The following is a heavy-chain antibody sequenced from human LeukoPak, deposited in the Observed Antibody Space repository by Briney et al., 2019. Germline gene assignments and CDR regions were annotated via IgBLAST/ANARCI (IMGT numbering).Heavy chain of an antibody. CDR2: MKLDGSEE. CDR3: ARWARYCSSGSCYSWFDP. CDR1: GFTFRSYW. D-gene: IGHD2-15*01. V-gene: IGHV3-7*01. Sequence: PGGSLRLSCAASGFTFRSYWMSWVRQAAGKGLEWVANMKLDGSEEYYVDSVKGRVTISSDNSKNSLYLQMNSLRVDDTAVYYCARWARYCSSGSCYSWFDPWGQGTLVTVSS. J-gene: IGHJ5*02.